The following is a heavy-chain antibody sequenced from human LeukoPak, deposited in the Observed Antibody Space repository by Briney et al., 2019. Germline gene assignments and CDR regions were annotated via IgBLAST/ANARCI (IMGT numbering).Heavy chain of an antibody. J-gene: IGHJ5*02. D-gene: IGHD2-8*01. V-gene: IGHV4-61*08. CDR3: ARLRRDIVLMVYAGWFDP. Sequence: SETLSLTCAVSGGSISSGGYSWSWLRQPPGKGLEWFVYVYYSGSTNYNPSLKSRVTISVDTSKNQFSLKLSSVTAADTAVYYCARLRRDIVLMVYAGWFDPWGQGTLVTVSS. CDR2: VYYSGST. CDR1: GGSISSGGYS.